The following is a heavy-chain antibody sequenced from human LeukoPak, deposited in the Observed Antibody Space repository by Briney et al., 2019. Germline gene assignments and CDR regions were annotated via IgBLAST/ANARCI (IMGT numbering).Heavy chain of an antibody. D-gene: IGHD3-22*01. CDR3: ANGGSYYYDSSGYSY. CDR1: GFTFSSYG. Sequence: GGSLRLSCAASGFTFSSYGMHWVRQAPGKGLEWVAVISYDGSNKYYADSVKGRFTISRDNSKNTLYLQMNSLRAEDTAVYYCANGGSYYYDSSGYSYWGQGTLVTVSS. J-gene: IGHJ4*02. V-gene: IGHV3-30*18. CDR2: ISYDGSNK.